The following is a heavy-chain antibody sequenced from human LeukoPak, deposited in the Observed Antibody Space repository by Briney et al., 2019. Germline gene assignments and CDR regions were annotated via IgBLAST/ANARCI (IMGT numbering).Heavy chain of an antibody. Sequence: ASVKVSCKASGYTFTTYGISWVRQAPGHGLEWMGWISTFNGHTNYAQSRQDRVTMTADTATSTVYMELSSLTLDDTAVYYCARVDTVNYYYYMDVWGKGTPVTVSS. CDR1: GYTFTTYG. D-gene: IGHD4-17*01. V-gene: IGHV1-18*01. CDR3: ARVDTVNYYYYMDV. CDR2: ISTFNGHT. J-gene: IGHJ6*03.